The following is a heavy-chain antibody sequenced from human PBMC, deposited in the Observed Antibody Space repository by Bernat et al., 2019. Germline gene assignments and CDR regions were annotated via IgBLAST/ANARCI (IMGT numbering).Heavy chain of an antibody. CDR2: IYWDDDK. CDR1: GYSLSSSGVG. V-gene: IGHV2-5*02. D-gene: IGHD4-17*01. Sequence: QITLKESGPTLVKPTQTLTLTCTFSGYSLSSSGVGVGWIRQPPGKALEWLALIYWDDDKRFSPSLKSRLTITKDTSKNQVVLTMTHMDPVDTATYYCAHTMTTVITNAFDIWGQGTMVTVSS. J-gene: IGHJ3*02. CDR3: AHTMTTVITNAFDI.